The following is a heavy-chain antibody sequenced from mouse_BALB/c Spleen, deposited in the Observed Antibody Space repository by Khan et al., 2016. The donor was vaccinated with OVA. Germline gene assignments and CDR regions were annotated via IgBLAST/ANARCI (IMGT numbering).Heavy chain of an antibody. J-gene: IGHJ3*01. D-gene: IGHD2-1*01. CDR3: ASVYGNAFPY. CDR2: IDPSNGDT. V-gene: IGHV14-3*02. CDR1: GFNINDTY. Sequence: VQLQQSGAELVRPGASVKLSCTASGFNINDTYMHWVKQRPEQGLEWIGRIDPSNGDTKYDQKFKDKATIPADKSSNTAYLQLSSLTSEDTAVYYCASVYGNAFPYGGQGTLVTVSA.